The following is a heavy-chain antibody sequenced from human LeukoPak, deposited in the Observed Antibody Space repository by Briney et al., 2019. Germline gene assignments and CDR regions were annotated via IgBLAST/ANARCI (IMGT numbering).Heavy chain of an antibody. Sequence: SVKVSCKASGYTFIIYYMHWVRQAPGQGLEWMGIINPNGGSTSYAQKLQGRVTMTRDTSTSTFYMEMSSLRSEDTAVYYCARGSVGSTSPYYYYAMDVWGQGTTVTVSS. V-gene: IGHV1-46*04. J-gene: IGHJ6*02. CDR1: GYTFIIYY. CDR2: INPNGGST. D-gene: IGHD2-2*01. CDR3: ARGSVGSTSPYYYYAMDV.